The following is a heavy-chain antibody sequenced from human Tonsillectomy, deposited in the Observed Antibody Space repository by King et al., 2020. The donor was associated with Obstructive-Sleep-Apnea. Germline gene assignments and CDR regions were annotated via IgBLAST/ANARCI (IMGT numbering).Heavy chain of an antibody. Sequence: VQLVQSGGGVVQPGRSLRLSCAASGFTFSNYAIHWVRQAPGKGLEGVAVISYDGSNKYYADSVKGRFTIYRDNSKNTLYLQMNSLRAEDTAVYYCARPIAVTGTAIDYWGQGTLVTVSS. D-gene: IGHD6-19*01. V-gene: IGHV3-30-3*01. J-gene: IGHJ4*02. CDR1: GFTFSNYA. CDR3: ARPIAVTGTAIDY. CDR2: ISYDGSNK.